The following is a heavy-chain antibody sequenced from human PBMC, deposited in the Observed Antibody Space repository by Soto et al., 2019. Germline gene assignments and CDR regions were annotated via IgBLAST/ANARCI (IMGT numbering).Heavy chain of an antibody. V-gene: IGHV1-2*02. CDR3: AREDSTADWFDS. CDR2: INPNGGGT. J-gene: IGHJ5*01. D-gene: IGHD2-15*01. CDR1: GYTFTDSF. Sequence: QVQLVQSGAEVKKPGASVRVSCKASGYTFTDSFIHWVRQAPGQGLEWMGWINPNGGGTFYAQKFQGRVTMTRETSITTDYMELSRLTSDDTAVYYCAREDSTADWFDSWGQGALVTVSS.